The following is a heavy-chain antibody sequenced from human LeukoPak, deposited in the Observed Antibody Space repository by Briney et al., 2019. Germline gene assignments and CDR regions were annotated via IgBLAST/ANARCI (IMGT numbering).Heavy chain of an antibody. V-gene: IGHV3-21*01. Sequence: PGGSLRLSCEVSGFTFTNFSMNWVRQAPGKGLEWVSSISSSSRYIYYADSVKGGFTIPRDNAKNSLSLQMNSLRAEATAVYYCARSPTPMAHFDYWGQGTLVTVSS. CDR3: ARSPTPMAHFDY. J-gene: IGHJ4*02. CDR2: ISSSSRYI. CDR1: GFTFTNFS. D-gene: IGHD3-10*01.